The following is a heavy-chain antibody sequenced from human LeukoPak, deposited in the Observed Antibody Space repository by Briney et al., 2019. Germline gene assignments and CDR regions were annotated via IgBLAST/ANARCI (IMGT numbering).Heavy chain of an antibody. CDR2: INHSGST. CDR3: AREDDYSNYHYYYLDV. J-gene: IGHJ6*03. Sequence: SETLSLTCAVYAGSFSGYYWSWIRQPPWKGLEWIGEINHSGSTNYNPSLKSLVTISVDTCKNQFSLKLRSVTAADTAVYYCAREDDYSNYHYYYLDVWGKGTTVSVSS. V-gene: IGHV4-34*01. CDR1: AGSFSGYY. D-gene: IGHD4-11*01.